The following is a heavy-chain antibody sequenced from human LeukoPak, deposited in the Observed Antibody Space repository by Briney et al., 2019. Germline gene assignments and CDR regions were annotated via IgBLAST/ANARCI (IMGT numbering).Heavy chain of an antibody. V-gene: IGHV1-46*01. CDR1: GGTFSSYY. D-gene: IGHD2-2*01. Sequence: ASVKVSCKASGGTFSSYYMHWVRQAPGQGLEWMGIINPSGGSTSYAQKFQGRVTMTRDTSTSTVYMELSSLRSEDTAVYYCARARYCSSTSCYVPDWFDPWGQGTLVTVSS. J-gene: IGHJ5*02. CDR2: INPSGGST. CDR3: ARARYCSSTSCYVPDWFDP.